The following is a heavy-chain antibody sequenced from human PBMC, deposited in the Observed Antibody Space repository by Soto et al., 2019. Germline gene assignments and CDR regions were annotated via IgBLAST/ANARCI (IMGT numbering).Heavy chain of an antibody. D-gene: IGHD3-22*01. Sequence: SETLSLTCTVSGGSISFYYWTWIRQPPGRGLEWIAYIYYSGSTNYNPSLKSRVTISVDTSKNQFSLKLSSVTAADTAVYYCARVIEGSGSYYSDYWGQGTKVTVSS. CDR2: IYYSGST. CDR1: GGSISFYY. J-gene: IGHJ4*02. V-gene: IGHV4-59*01. CDR3: ARVIEGSGSYYSDY.